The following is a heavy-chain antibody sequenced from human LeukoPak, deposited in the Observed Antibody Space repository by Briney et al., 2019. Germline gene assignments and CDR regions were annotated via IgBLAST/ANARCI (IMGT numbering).Heavy chain of an antibody. CDR1: GGSVSSDNYY. J-gene: IGHJ5*02. CDR2: IYNSGST. CDR3: ARGRFSSSWYIFDP. V-gene: IGHV4-61*01. Sequence: SETLSLTCTVTGGSVSSDNYYWSWIRQPPGKGLEWIGYIYNSGSTNYSPSPKTRVTMSADTSKNQLSLKLSAVTAADTAVYYCARGRFSSSWYIFDPWGQGALVTVSS. D-gene: IGHD6-13*01.